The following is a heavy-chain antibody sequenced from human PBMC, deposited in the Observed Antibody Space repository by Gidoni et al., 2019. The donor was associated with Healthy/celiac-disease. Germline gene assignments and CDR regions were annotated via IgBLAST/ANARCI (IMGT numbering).Heavy chain of an antibody. D-gene: IGHD4-17*01. V-gene: IGHV3-64D*08. J-gene: IGHJ3*02. CDR3: VKADYGDYGPDAFDI. Sequence: EVQLVESGGGLVQPGGSLRLSCSASGFTFSSYAMHWVRQAPGKGLEYVSAISSNGGSTYYADSVKGRFTISRDNSKNTLYLQMSSLRAEDTAVYYCVKADYGDYGPDAFDIWGQGTMVTVSS. CDR2: ISSNGGST. CDR1: GFTFSSYA.